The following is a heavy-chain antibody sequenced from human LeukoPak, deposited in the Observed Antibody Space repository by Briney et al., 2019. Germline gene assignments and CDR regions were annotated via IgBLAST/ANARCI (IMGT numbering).Heavy chain of an antibody. CDR2: IKQDGSEK. V-gene: IGHV3-7*01. Sequence: GGSLRLSCAASGFTFSSYWMSWVRQAPGKGLEWVANIKQDGSEKYYVDSVKGRFTISRDNAKNSLYLQMNSLRAEDTAVYYCARHGGYSGYDPFDYWGQGTLVTVSS. J-gene: IGHJ4*02. CDR3: ARHGGYSGYDPFDY. D-gene: IGHD5-12*01. CDR1: GFTFSSYW.